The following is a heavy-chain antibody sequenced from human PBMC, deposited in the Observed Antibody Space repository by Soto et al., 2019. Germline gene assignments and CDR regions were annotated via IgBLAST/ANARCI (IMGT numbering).Heavy chain of an antibody. CDR1: GFTFSSYS. Sequence: GGSLRLSCAASGFTFSSYSMNWVRQAPGKGLEWVSYISSSSSTIYYADSVKGRFTISRDNAKNSLYLQMNSLRAEDTAVYYCARDYNGPTVTPYYYGMDVWGQGTTVTVSS. CDR2: ISSSSSTI. V-gene: IGHV3-48*01. J-gene: IGHJ6*02. CDR3: ARDYNGPTVTPYYYGMDV. D-gene: IGHD4-17*01.